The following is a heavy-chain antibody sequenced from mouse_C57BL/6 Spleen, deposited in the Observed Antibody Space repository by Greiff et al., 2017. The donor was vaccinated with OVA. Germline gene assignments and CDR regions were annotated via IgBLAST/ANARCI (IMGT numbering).Heavy chain of an antibody. CDR3: ARGGNYVGYFDV. CDR1: GYSITSGYY. CDR2: ISYDGSN. V-gene: IGHV3-6*01. J-gene: IGHJ1*03. D-gene: IGHD2-1*01. Sequence: EVQVVESGPGLVKPSQSLSLTCSVTGYSITSGYYWNWIRQFPGNKLEWMGYISYDGSNNYNPSLKNRISITRDTSKNQFFLKLNSVTTEDTATYYCARGGNYVGYFDVWGTGTTVTVSS.